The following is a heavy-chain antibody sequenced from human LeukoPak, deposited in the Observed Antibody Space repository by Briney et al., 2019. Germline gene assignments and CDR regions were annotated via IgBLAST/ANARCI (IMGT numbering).Heavy chain of an antibody. D-gene: IGHD2/OR15-2a*01. CDR1: GFTFSSYE. CDR2: ISSSGSTI. V-gene: IGHV3-48*03. Sequence: GGSLRLSCAASGFTFSSYEMNWVRQAPGKGLEWVSYISSSGSTIYYADSVKGRFTISRDNSKNTLYLQMNSLRAEDTAVYYCAKDVEYYYNWFDPWGQGTLVTVSS. J-gene: IGHJ5*02. CDR3: AKDVEYYYNWFDP.